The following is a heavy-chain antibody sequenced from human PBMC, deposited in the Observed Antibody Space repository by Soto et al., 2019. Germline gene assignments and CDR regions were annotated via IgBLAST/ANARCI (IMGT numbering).Heavy chain of an antibody. CDR2: ISDTGGDT. D-gene: IGHD3-16*02. CDR1: GFTFNYYD. CDR3: ATSSERLSMATLGGLIPLGFDY. J-gene: IGHJ4*02. V-gene: IGHV3-23*01. Sequence: EAQLLESGGGLVQPGGSLRLSCVASGFTFNYYDVSWVRRAPGKGLEWVSTISDTGGDTYYGDSVKGRFSISKDKSRSTVFLQMHSLTVDDTALYYRATSSERLSMATLGGLIPLGFDYWGQGILVTVSS.